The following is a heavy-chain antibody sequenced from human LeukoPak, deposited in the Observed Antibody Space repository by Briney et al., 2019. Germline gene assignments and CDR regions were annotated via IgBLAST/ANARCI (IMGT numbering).Heavy chain of an antibody. Sequence: GGSLRLSCAASGFTFSSYAMSWVRQAPGKGLEWVPAISGSGGSTYYADSVKGRFTISRDNSKNTLYLQMNSLRAEDTAVYYCAKGGELPFYYYYGMDVWGQGTTVTVSS. D-gene: IGHD1-26*01. V-gene: IGHV3-23*01. CDR2: ISGSGGST. J-gene: IGHJ6*02. CDR3: AKGGELPFYYYYGMDV. CDR1: GFTFSSYA.